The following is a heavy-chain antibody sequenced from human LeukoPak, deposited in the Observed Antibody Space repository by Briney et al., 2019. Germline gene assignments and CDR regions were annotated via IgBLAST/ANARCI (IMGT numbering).Heavy chain of an antibody. CDR2: ISSDGSNI. J-gene: IGHJ3*02. CDR3: TRYIADSSGSPSPSAFNI. CDR1: GFTFSRSW. V-gene: IGHV3-74*01. Sequence: GGSLRLSCAASGFTFSRSWMHWVRRAPGKGLLWVSRISSDGSNIIYADSVKGRFTISRDNAKNTLYLQMNSLRVEDTAVYYCTRYIADSSGSPSPSAFNIWGQGTMVTVSS. D-gene: IGHD3-22*01.